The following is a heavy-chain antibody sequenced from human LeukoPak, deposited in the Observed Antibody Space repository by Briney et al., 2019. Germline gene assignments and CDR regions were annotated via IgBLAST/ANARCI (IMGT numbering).Heavy chain of an antibody. V-gene: IGHV1-69*06. CDR1: GGTFSSYA. CDR3: ARDRTSYDILTGYYIS. J-gene: IGHJ4*02. CDR2: IIPIFGTA. Sequence: ASVKVSCKASGGTFSSYAISWVRQAPGQGLEWMGGIIPIFGTANYAQKFQGRVTITADKSTSTAYMELSSLRSEDTAVYYCARDRTSYDILTGYYISWGQGTLVTVSS. D-gene: IGHD3-9*01.